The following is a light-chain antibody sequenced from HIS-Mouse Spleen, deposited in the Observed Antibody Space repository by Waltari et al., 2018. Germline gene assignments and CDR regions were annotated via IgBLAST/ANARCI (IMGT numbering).Light chain of an antibody. CDR1: SSDVGSYNL. Sequence: QPALTQPASVSGSPGQSITIPCTGTSSDVGSYNLISWYQQHPGTAPKLMIYEGSKRPSGVSNRFSGSKSGNTASLTISGLQAEDEADYYCCSYAGSSTLVFGGGTKLTVL. CDR3: CSYAGSSTLV. V-gene: IGLV2-23*01. CDR2: EGS. J-gene: IGLJ2*01.